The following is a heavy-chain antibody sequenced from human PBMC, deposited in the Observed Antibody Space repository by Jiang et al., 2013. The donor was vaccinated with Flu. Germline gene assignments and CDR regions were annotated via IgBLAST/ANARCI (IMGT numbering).Heavy chain of an antibody. D-gene: IGHD5/OR15-5a*01. Sequence: NSPQTLSLTCAISGDSLSSSGVAWNWIRQSPSRGLEWLGRTYYRSKWSNDYAVSVKSRITINPDTSKNQFSLQLNSVTPEDTAVYYCARGRVSAFDIWGQGTMVTVSS. V-gene: IGHV6-1*01. CDR3: ARGRVSAFDI. CDR1: GDSLSSSGVA. J-gene: IGHJ3*02. CDR2: TYYRSKWSN.